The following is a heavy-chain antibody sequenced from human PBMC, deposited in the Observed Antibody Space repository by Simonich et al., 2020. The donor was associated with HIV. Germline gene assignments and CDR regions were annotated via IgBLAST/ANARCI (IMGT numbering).Heavy chain of an antibody. CDR1: GGSFSGYY. Sequence: QLQLQQWGAGLLKPSETLSLTCAVYGGSFSGYYWSCIRQPPVKGLEWIGNINHSGITNYKASLNSRATISVDKSKNQFSLKLSSVTAADTAIYYCARRDRELILYFDYWGQGNLVTVSS. CDR2: INHSGIT. CDR3: ARRDRELILYFDY. J-gene: IGHJ4*02. V-gene: IGHV4-34*01. D-gene: IGHD3-3*01.